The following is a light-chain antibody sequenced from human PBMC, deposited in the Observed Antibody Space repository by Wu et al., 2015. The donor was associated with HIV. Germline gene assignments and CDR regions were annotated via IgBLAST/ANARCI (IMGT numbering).Light chain of an antibody. CDR3: QQYYSTPRS. J-gene: IGKJ2*03. Sequence: DIQMTQSPSSLSASVGDRVTITCRASQSISTSLNWYQQKPGKAPKLLIYAASRLESGVPSRFSGSGSGTDYTLTISSLQPEDFATYYCQQYYSTPRSFGQGTNLEIK. CDR1: QSISTS. V-gene: IGKV1-NL1*01. CDR2: AAS.